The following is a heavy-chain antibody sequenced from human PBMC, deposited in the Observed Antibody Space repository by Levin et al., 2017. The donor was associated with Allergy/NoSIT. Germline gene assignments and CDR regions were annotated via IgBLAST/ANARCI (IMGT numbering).Heavy chain of an antibody. CDR3: AKESSSSSLDYYYGMDV. V-gene: IGHV3-23*01. J-gene: IGHJ6*02. CDR2: ISGSGGST. D-gene: IGHD6-13*01. CDR1: GFTFSSYA. Sequence: PGGSLRLSCAASGFTFSSYAMSWVRQAPGKGLEWVSAISGSGGSTYYADSVKGRFTISRDNSKNTLYLQMNSLRAEDTAVYYCAKESSSSSLDYYYGMDVWGQGTTVTVSS.